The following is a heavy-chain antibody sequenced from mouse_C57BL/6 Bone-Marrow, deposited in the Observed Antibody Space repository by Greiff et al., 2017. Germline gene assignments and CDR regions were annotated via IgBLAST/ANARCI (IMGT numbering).Heavy chain of an antibody. CDR1: GFTFSSYG. D-gene: IGHD3-2*02. J-gene: IGHJ3*01. V-gene: IGHV5-6*01. CDR2: ISSGGSYT. CDR3: ARRAAQATAWFAD. Sequence: EVQLVESGGDLVKPGGSLKLSCAASGFTFSSYGMSWVRQTPDKRLEWVATISSGGSYTYYPNSFKGRFTIDRDNSKNTLYLRMRSLKSCDIARYYCARRAAQATAWFADWGQGTLVTVSA.